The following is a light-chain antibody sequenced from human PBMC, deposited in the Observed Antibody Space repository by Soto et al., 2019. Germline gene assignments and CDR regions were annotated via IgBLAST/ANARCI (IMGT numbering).Light chain of an antibody. Sequence: EIVMTQSPATLSVSPGERATLSCRASQSVSGNLAWYQQKPGQAPRLLIYGASTRATGIPARFSGSESGTEFNLTISSMQSEAFAVYYCQQYNNWWTFGQGTKVEIK. CDR3: QQYNNWWT. J-gene: IGKJ1*01. CDR1: QSVSGN. V-gene: IGKV3-15*01. CDR2: GAS.